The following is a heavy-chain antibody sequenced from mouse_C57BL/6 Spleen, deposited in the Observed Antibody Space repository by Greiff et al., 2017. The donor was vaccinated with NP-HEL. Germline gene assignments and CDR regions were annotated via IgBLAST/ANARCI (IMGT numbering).Heavy chain of an antibody. D-gene: IGHD1-1*01. J-gene: IGHJ2*01. CDR1: GYTFTSYW. Sequence: QVQLQQPGAELVRPGSSVKLSCKASGYTFTSYWMDWVKQRPGQCLEWIGNIYPSDSETHYNQKFKDKATLTVDKSSSTAYMQLSSLTSEDSAVYYCARRGAYYYGSSYDYWGQGTTLTVSS. V-gene: IGHV1-61*01. CDR2: IYPSDSET. CDR3: ARRGAYYYGSSYDY.